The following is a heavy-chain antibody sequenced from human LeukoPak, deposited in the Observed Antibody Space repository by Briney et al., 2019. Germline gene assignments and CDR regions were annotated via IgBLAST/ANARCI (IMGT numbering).Heavy chain of an antibody. J-gene: IGHJ4*02. V-gene: IGHV4-59*08. CDR2: IYYSGST. CDR1: GGSISSYY. CDR3: ARRHCSGRSCYSSFDY. D-gene: IGHD2-15*01. Sequence: SETLSLTCTVSGGSISSYYWSWIRQPPGKGLEWIGYIYYSGSTNYNPSLKSRVTISVDMSKNQFSLKLSSVTAADTAVYYCARRHCSGRSCYSSFDYWGQGTLVTVSS.